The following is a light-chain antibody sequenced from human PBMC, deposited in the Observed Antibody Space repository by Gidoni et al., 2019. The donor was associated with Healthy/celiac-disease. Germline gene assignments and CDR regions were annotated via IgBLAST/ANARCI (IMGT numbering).Light chain of an antibody. CDR3: QQYDSLPLT. Sequence: DIQMTQSPSSLSASVGDRVTITCQASQDISNYLNWYQQKPGKAPKLLIYDASSLETGVPSRFSGSGSGTDFSLTISSLQPEDIATYYCQQYDSLPLTFGGGTKVEIE. J-gene: IGKJ4*01. CDR2: DAS. V-gene: IGKV1-33*01. CDR1: QDISNY.